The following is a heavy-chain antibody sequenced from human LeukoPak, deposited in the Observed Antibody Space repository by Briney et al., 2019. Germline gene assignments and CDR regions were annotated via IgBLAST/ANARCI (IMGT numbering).Heavy chain of an antibody. D-gene: IGHD5-18*01. Sequence: GGSLRLSCAASGFTFSHHGMHWVRQAPGKGLEWVAFIRNDGSNHYYADSVKGRFTISSDNSKNNVYLQMYSLRVEDTAVYYCAKDRPGGIQLWFGWFDPWGQGTLVTVSS. CDR3: AKDRPGGIQLWFGWFDP. V-gene: IGHV3-30*02. CDR2: IRNDGSNH. J-gene: IGHJ5*02. CDR1: GFTFSHHG.